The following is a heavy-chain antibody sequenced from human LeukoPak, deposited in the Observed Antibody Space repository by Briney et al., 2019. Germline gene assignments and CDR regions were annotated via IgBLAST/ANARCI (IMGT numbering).Heavy chain of an antibody. Sequence: PSETLSLTCTVSGGSISSYYWSWIRQPPGKELEWIGYIYTSGSTNYNPSLKSRVTISVDTSKNQFSLKLSSVTAAGTAVYYCARRRSSWYDNWFDPWGQGTLVTVSS. V-gene: IGHV4-4*09. CDR1: GGSISSYY. CDR3: ARRRSSWYDNWFDP. CDR2: IYTSGST. J-gene: IGHJ5*02. D-gene: IGHD6-13*01.